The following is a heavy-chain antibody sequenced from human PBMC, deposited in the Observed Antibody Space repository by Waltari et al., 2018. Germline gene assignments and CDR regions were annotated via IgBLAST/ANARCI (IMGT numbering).Heavy chain of an antibody. Sequence: QLQLQESGPGLVKPSETLSLTCTVSGGSISSSSYYWGWIRQPPGKGLEWIGSIYYSGRTYSNPSLKSRVTISVDTSKNQFSLKLSSVTAADTAVYYCARPTGSSGWYVYFDYWGQGTLVTVSS. D-gene: IGHD6-19*01. CDR3: ARPTGSSGWYVYFDY. CDR1: GGSISSSSYY. V-gene: IGHV4-39*01. J-gene: IGHJ4*02. CDR2: IYYSGRT.